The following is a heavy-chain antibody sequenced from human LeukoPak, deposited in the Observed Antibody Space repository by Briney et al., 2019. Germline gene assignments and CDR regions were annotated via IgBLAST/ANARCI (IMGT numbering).Heavy chain of an antibody. Sequence: GGSLRLSCAASRFTFSSYGMHWVRQAPGKGLEWVAFIRYDGSNKYYADSVKGRFTISRDNSKNTLYLQKNSLRAEDTAVYYCAKDHGSGSSFDKNWFDPWGQGTLVTVSS. CDR1: RFTFSSYG. J-gene: IGHJ5*02. D-gene: IGHD3-10*01. V-gene: IGHV3-30*02. CDR2: IRYDGSNK. CDR3: AKDHGSGSSFDKNWFDP.